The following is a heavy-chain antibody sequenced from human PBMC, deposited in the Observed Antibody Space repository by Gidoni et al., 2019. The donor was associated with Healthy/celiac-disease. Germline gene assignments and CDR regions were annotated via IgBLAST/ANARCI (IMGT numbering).Heavy chain of an antibody. D-gene: IGHD4-17*01. J-gene: IGHJ6*02. Sequence: EVQLVESGGGLVKPGGSLRLSCEASGFTFSNAWMSWVRQAPGKGLEWVGRIKSKTDGGTTDYAAPVKGRFTISRDDSKNTLYLQMNSLKTEDTAVYYCTTDYGDYVVHYYYGMDVWGQGTTVTVSS. CDR2: IKSKTDGGTT. CDR3: TTDYGDYVVHYYYGMDV. V-gene: IGHV3-15*01. CDR1: GFTFSNAW.